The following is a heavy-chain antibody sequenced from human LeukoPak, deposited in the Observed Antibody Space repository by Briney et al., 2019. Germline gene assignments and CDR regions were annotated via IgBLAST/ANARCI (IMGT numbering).Heavy chain of an antibody. Sequence: PGGSLRLSCAASGFTFSTYWMSWVRQAPGKGLEWVANIRQDGSERYYVDSVKGRITISRDNAKNSLYLQMNSLRAEDTAVYYCARDTAGVDYWGQGTLVTVSS. CDR1: GFTFSTYW. J-gene: IGHJ4*02. D-gene: IGHD1-14*01. CDR2: IRQDGSER. CDR3: ARDTAGVDY. V-gene: IGHV3-7*03.